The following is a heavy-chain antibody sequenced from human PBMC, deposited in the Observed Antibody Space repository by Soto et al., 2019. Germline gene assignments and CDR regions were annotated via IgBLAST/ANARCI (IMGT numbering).Heavy chain of an antibody. V-gene: IGHV4-30-2*01. CDR3: ARGLITGSHYSGGWYYFDS. CDR1: GGSISGGGYS. Sequence: PSETLSLTCAVSGGSISGGGYSWSWIRQPPGKGLEWIGYIYHSGSASYNPSLKSRVTISVHTSNSQFSLELSSVTAADTAVYYCARGLITGSHYSGGWYYFDSWGQGTQVTVSS. D-gene: IGHD6-19*01. J-gene: IGHJ4*02. CDR2: IYHSGSA.